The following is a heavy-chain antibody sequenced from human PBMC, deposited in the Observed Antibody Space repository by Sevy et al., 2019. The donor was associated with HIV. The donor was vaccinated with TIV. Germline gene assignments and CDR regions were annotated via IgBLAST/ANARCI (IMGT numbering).Heavy chain of an antibody. CDR3: ARDGRDGYNYDY. CDR2: ISSSSYI. V-gene: IGHV3-21*01. Sequence: GGSLRLSCAASGFTFSSYSMNWVRQAPGKGLEWVSSISSSSYIYYADSVKGRFTISRDNAKNSLYLQMNSLRAEDTAVYYCARDGRDGYNYDYWGQGTLVTVSS. CDR1: GFTFSSYS. D-gene: IGHD5-12*01. J-gene: IGHJ4*02.